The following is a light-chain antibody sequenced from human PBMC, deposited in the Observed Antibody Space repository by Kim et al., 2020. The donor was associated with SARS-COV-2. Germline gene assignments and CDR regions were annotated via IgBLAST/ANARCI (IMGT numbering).Light chain of an antibody. CDR3: AVRVDSLNGCV. CDR2: IDN. CDR1: NSTIGRYT. Sequence: GQRVTIACSGSNSTIGRYTVTWYEQLPGTAPKILIYIDNLRTSVVPNRFSSSKSGTSASLAISGRQTEDEADYYCAVRVDSLNGCVFGGGTKLTVL. J-gene: IGLJ3*02. V-gene: IGLV1-44*01.